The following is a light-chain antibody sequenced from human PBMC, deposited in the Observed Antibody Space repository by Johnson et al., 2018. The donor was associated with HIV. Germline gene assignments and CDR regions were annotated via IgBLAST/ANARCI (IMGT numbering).Light chain of an antibody. CDR3: GTWDNSLKAEV. CDR2: DNN. Sequence: QSVLTQPPSVSAAPGQKVTISCSGSSSNIGNNDVWWYQQLPGTAPKLLIYDNNKRPSGIPDRFSGSTSGTSATLGLIALQTGDEADYYCGTWDNSLKAEVFGTGTKVTVL. J-gene: IGLJ1*01. V-gene: IGLV1-51*01. CDR1: SSNIGNND.